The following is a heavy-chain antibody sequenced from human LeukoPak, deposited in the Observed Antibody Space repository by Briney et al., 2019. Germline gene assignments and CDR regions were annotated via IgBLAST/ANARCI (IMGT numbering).Heavy chain of an antibody. CDR2: INHSGST. J-gene: IGHJ5*02. V-gene: IGHV4-34*01. CDR1: GGSFSGYY. D-gene: IGHD3-22*01. CDR3: ARGIRYYYDSSGYYPLNWFDP. Sequence: PSETLSLTCAVYGGSFSGYYWSWIRQPPGKGLEWIGEINHSGSTNYNPSLKSRVTISVDTSKNQFSLKLSPVTAADTAVYYCARGIRYYYDSSGYYPLNWFDPWGQGTLVTVSS.